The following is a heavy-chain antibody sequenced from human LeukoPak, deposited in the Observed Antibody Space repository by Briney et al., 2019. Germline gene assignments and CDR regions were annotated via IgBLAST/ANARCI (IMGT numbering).Heavy chain of an antibody. CDR1: GFTFSSYW. D-gene: IGHD2-15*01. V-gene: IGHV3-7*03. J-gene: IGHJ4*02. Sequence: GGSLRLSCAASGFTFSSYWMSWVRQAPGKGLEWVANIKQDGSEKYYVDSVKGRFTISRDNAKNSLYLQMNSLRAEDTAVYYCARDRGYYSGGSCYRYFDYWGQGTLVTVSS. CDR3: ARDRGYYSGGSCYRYFDY. CDR2: IKQDGSEK.